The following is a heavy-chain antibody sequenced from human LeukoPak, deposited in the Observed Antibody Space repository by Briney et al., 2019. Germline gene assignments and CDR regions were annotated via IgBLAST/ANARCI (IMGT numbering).Heavy chain of an antibody. D-gene: IGHD3-10*01. Sequence: AGGSLRLSCVASGFIFEDYGMSWVRQASGKGLEWVSGIDWNGGSAHYADSVKGRFTLSRDNAKNSLYLQMNSLRGEDTALYYCAKRGPGSPQSGKYYFDYWGQGTLVTVSS. CDR1: GFIFEDYG. J-gene: IGHJ4*02. CDR3: AKRGPGSPQSGKYYFDY. V-gene: IGHV3-20*04. CDR2: IDWNGGSA.